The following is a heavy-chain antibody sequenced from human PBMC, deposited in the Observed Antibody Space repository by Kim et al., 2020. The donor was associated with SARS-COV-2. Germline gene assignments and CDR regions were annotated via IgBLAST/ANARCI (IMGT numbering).Heavy chain of an antibody. Sequence: YADSVKGRFTISRDNAKNTVYLKMNSLRAEDTAVYYCARALAVAGTGGYYWGQGTLVTVSS. D-gene: IGHD6-19*01. CDR3: ARALAVAGTGGYY. V-gene: IGHV3-74*01. J-gene: IGHJ4*02.